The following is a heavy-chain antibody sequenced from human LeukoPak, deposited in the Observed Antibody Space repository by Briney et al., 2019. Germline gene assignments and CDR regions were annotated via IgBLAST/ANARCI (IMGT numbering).Heavy chain of an antibody. V-gene: IGHV1-8*01. CDR2: MNPNSGNT. Sequence: ASVTVSCKASGYTFTSYDINWVRQAPGQGLEWMGWMNPNSGNTGYAQKFQGRVTMTRNTSISTAYMELSSLRSEDTAVYYCARNWNYNYYYYYMDVWGKGTTVTVSS. D-gene: IGHD1-7*01. J-gene: IGHJ6*03. CDR3: ARNWNYNYYYYYMDV. CDR1: GYTFTSYD.